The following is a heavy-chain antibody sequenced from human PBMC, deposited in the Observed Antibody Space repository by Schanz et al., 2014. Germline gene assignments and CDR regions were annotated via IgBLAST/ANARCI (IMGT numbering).Heavy chain of an antibody. Sequence: EVQLVESGGGLVQPGGSLRLSCTASGFTFSSYSMNWVRQAPGKGLEWVSIIFTDGRTYYADSVKGRFTISRDNSKNTLYLQMNSLRAEDTAVYYCAKGRFGELSAFDIWGQGTMVTVSS. J-gene: IGHJ3*02. D-gene: IGHD3-10*01. CDR2: IIFTDGRT. CDR3: AKGRFGELSAFDI. V-gene: IGHV3-23*03. CDR1: GFTFSSYS.